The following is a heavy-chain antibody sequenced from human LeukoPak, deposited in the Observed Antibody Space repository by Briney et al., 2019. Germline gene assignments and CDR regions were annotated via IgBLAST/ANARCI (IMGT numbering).Heavy chain of an antibody. Sequence: ASLKVSCKASGYMFTSYGITWVRQAPGQGLEWMGWISAYNGNTTYAQKLKDRVTMTTDTSTSTAYMELRSLRSDDTAVYYCASVLTVTTRGAFDIWGQGTMVTVSS. V-gene: IGHV1-18*01. CDR1: GYMFTSYG. J-gene: IGHJ3*02. D-gene: IGHD4-17*01. CDR2: ISAYNGNT. CDR3: ASVLTVTTRGAFDI.